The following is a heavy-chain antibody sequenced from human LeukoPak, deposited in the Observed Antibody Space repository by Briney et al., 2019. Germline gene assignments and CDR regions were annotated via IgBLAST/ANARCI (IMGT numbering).Heavy chain of an antibody. J-gene: IGHJ3*02. V-gene: IGHV1-69*06. CDR3: ASSYSSGYLDDAFDI. Sequence: GSSVKVSCKASGGTFSSYAISWVRQAPGQGLEWMGGIIPIFGTANYAQKFRGRVTITADKSTRTAYMELSSLRSEDTAVYYCASSYSSGYLDDAFDIWGQGTMVTVSS. CDR2: IIPIFGTA. D-gene: IGHD3-22*01. CDR1: GGTFSSYA.